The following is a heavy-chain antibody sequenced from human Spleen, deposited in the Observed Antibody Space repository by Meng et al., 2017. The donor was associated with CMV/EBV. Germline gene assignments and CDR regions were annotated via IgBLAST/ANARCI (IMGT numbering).Heavy chain of an antibody. CDR3: AHRPLITTWYYFDY. Sequence: QITLKESGPTLVKPTQTLTLTCTFSGFSLSTNAVGVGWIRPPPGKALEWPALIYWDDDKRYSPSLKSRLTITKDTSKNQVVLTMTNMDPVDTATYYCAHRPLITTWYYFDYWGQGTLVTVSS. CDR1: GFSLSTNAVG. V-gene: IGHV2-5*02. D-gene: IGHD1-14*01. CDR2: IYWDDDK. J-gene: IGHJ4*02.